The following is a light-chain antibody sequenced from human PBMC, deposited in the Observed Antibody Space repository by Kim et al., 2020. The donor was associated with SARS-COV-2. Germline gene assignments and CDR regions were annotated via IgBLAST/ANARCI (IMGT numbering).Light chain of an antibody. J-gene: IGKJ1*01. CDR3: QQYSSSPAT. CDR2: GAS. Sequence: PGEMATLSCQANQGVSSNSLAWYQQKPGPAPRLLIYGASSRATGIPDRFSGSGSGTDFTLTITRLEPEDFAVYYCQQYSSSPATFGQGTKVDIK. V-gene: IGKV3-20*01. CDR1: QGVSSNS.